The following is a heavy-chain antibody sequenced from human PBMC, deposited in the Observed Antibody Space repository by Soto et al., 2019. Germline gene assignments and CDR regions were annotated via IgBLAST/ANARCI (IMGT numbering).Heavy chain of an antibody. CDR1: GFTFISYA. D-gene: IGHD3-10*01. Sequence: EVQQLESGGGLVQPGGSMRLSCAASGFTFISYAMNWVRQSPGKGMQWVSAIRGGGDATFYTDSVKGPFTISRDNSSNSVTLQMNSLGADDTTVYYCAIQVPGSNTRPDSGYFDLWGRGTPGTGSS. V-gene: IGHV3-23*01. J-gene: IGHJ2*01. CDR2: IRGGGDAT. CDR3: AIQVPGSNTRPDSGYFDL.